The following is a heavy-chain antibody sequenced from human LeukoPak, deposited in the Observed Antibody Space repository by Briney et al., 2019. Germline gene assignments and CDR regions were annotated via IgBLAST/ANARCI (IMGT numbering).Heavy chain of an antibody. V-gene: IGHV3-11*04. Sequence: GGSLRLSCAASGFTFSDYYMSWICQAPGKGLEWVSYISSSGSTIYYADSVEGRFTISRDNVKNSLYLQMNSLRAEDTAVYYCERSIITRVRGDHFDYWGQGTLVTVSS. CDR1: GFTFSDYY. CDR3: ERSIITRVRGDHFDY. CDR2: ISSSGSTI. D-gene: IGHD3-10*01. J-gene: IGHJ4*02.